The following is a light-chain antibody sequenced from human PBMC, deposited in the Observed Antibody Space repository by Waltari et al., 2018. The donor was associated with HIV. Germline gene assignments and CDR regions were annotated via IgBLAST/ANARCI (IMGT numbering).Light chain of an antibody. J-gene: IGKJ2*03. CDR2: LGA. CDR1: QSILHSNGYNY. CDR3: MQALQTPYS. V-gene: IGKV2-28*01. Sequence: DIVMTQPPLSLPVTPGEPASISCRSTQSILHSNGYNYLDWYLQKPGQSPQLLIFLGANRASGVPDRFSGSGSGKDFTLKISRVETEDVGVYYCMQALQTPYSFGQGTKLEIK.